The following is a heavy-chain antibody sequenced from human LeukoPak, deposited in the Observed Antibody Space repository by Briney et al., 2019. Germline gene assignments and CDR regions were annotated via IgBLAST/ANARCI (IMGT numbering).Heavy chain of an antibody. CDR3: ARGRPMAVNSLGFDP. D-gene: IGHD5-24*01. CDR1: GYTFTGYY. Sequence: GASVKVSCKASGYTFTGYYMHWVRQAPGQGLEWMGWINPNSGGTNYAQKFQGRVTMTRDTSISTAYMELSRLRSDDTAVYYCARGRPMAVNSLGFDPWGQGTLVTVSS. V-gene: IGHV1-2*02. CDR2: INPNSGGT. J-gene: IGHJ5*02.